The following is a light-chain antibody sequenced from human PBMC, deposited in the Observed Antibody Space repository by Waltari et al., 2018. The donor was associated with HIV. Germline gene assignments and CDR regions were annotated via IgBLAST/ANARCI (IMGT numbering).Light chain of an antibody. V-gene: IGKV3D-20*01. CDR3: SHYSNTPWT. J-gene: IGKJ1*01. CDR1: QNINNNY. CDR2: DTS. Sequence: EIVLTQSPATLSLSPGERATLSCGASQNINNNYLSWYQRKPGLAPRLLIYDTSNRATAIPGRLAGSGSSTDFTLTISRLEPEDFAVYYCSHYSNTPWTFGQGTKVEVK.